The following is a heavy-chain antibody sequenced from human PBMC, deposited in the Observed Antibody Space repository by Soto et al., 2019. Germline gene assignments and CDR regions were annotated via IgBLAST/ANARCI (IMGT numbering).Heavy chain of an antibody. J-gene: IGHJ6*02. CDR1: GDTFTGYY. Sequence: GASVKVCCKASGDTFTGYYMHWVRQAPGQGLEWMGWINPNSGGTNYAQKFQGWVTMTRDTSISTAYMELSRLRSDDTAVYYCARGRPIVATILRNYYYGMDVWGQGTTVTVSS. CDR2: INPNSGGT. V-gene: IGHV1-2*04. D-gene: IGHD5-12*01. CDR3: ARGRPIVATILRNYYYGMDV.